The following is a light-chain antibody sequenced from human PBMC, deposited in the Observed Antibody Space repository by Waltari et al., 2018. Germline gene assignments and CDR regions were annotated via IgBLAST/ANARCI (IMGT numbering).Light chain of an antibody. CDR3: ASWDDSLNGHWV. CDR1: SSNLGNNV. Sequence: QSVLTQPPSASGTPGQRVTISCSGTSSNLGNNVVNWYQQVPGTAPKLLIYRNDRRPSVVPDRCSASKSGTSASLAISGLQSEDEAEYYCASWDDSLNGHWVFGGGTKVTVL. J-gene: IGLJ3*02. V-gene: IGLV1-44*01. CDR2: RND.